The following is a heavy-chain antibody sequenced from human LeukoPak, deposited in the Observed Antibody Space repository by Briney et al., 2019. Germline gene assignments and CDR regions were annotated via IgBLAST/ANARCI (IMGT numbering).Heavy chain of an antibody. CDR3: ADGIRDSSYAVLDWFDP. CDR1: GYTCSGHY. J-gene: IGHJ5*02. V-gene: IGHV1-2*05. D-gene: IGHD6-6*01. Sequence: GASVKVSCKAPGYTCSGHYMHWVRQAPGRGLELIQRTNPNSGGTKYAQKFQGRVTMTRDTSISTAYMELSRLRSDDTVFYHAADGIRDSSYAVLDWFDPWGQGTLVTVSS. CDR2: TNPNSGGT.